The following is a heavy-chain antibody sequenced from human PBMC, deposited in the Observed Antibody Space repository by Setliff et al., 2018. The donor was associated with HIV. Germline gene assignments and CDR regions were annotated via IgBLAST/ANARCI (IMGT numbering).Heavy chain of an antibody. D-gene: IGHD3-10*01. J-gene: IGHJ3*02. CDR2: IYYSGST. Sequence: KPSETLSLTCTISGGSISSDSYYWGWIRQPPGKGLEWIGNIYYSGSTYYNPSLKSRVSISVDTSKHHFSLKLSAVTAAATAVYYCARHTGIAVDRGLIPDGFDIWGQGTMVTVSS. CDR1: GGSISSDSYY. CDR3: ARHTGIAVDRGLIPDGFDI. V-gene: IGHV4-39*01.